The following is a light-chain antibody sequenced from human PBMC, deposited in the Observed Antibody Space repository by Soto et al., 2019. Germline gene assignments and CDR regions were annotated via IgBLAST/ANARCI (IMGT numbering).Light chain of an antibody. Sequence: QSALTQPASVSGSPGQSITISCTGTSSDIGGYGFVSWYQQHPGKVPKPIIYDVVLRPSGISDRFSGSKSGTTASLTISGLQAEDEADYYCSSYTSATYWVFGGGTKLTVL. V-gene: IGLV2-14*01. CDR3: SSYTSATYWV. CDR2: DVV. CDR1: SSDIGGYGF. J-gene: IGLJ3*02.